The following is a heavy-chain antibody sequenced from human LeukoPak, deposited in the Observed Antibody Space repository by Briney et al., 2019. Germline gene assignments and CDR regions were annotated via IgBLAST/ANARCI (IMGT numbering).Heavy chain of an antibody. J-gene: IGHJ5*02. CDR3: ARSSVWGGSSDP. D-gene: IGHD3-16*01. V-gene: IGHV4-39*01. CDR1: GGSISSSSYY. CDR2: IYYSGST. Sequence: SETLSLTCTVSGGSISSSSYYWGWIRQPPGKGLEWIGSIYYSGSTYYNPSLKSRVTISVDTSKNQFSLKLSSVTAADTAVYYCARSSVWGGSSDPWGQGTLVTVSS.